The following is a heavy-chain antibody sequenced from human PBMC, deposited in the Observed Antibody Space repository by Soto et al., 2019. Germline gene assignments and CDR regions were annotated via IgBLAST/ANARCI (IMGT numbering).Heavy chain of an antibody. CDR2: IYYSGST. V-gene: IGHV4-39*01. CDR1: GGSISSSSYY. CDR3: ARHISPARGANFDY. J-gene: IGHJ4*02. Sequence: SETLSLTCTVSGGSISSSSYYWGWIRQPPGKGLEWIGSIYYSGSTYYNPSLKSRVTISVDTSKNQFSLKLSSVTAADTAVYYCARHISPARGANFDYWGQGTLVTVSS. D-gene: IGHD3-9*01.